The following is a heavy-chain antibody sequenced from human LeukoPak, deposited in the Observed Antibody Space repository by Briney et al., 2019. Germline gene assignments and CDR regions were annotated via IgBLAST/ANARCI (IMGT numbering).Heavy chain of an antibody. CDR1: GFTFSSYA. V-gene: IGHV3-23*01. D-gene: IGHD3-10*01. Sequence: GGSLRLSCAASGFTFSSYAMSWVRQAPGKGLEWVSAISGSGDRTYYADSVKGRFTVSRDTSKNTLFLQLNSLRAEDTAVYYCAKLLRGVVVPYFDSWGQGTLVTVSS. CDR3: AKLLRGVVVPYFDS. J-gene: IGHJ4*02. CDR2: ISGSGDRT.